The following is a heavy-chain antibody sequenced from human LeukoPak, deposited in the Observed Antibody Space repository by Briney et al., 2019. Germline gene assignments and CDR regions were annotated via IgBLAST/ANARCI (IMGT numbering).Heavy chain of an antibody. CDR3: ARHPPRYYDFWSGYYSTFDP. J-gene: IGHJ5*02. CDR1: GGSISSSSYY. Sequence: PSETLSLTCTVSGGSISSSSYYWGWIRQPPGKGLEWIGSIYYSGSTYYNPSLKSRVTISVDTSKNQFSLKLSSVTAADTAVYYRARHPPRYYDFWSGYYSTFDPWGQGTLVTVSS. D-gene: IGHD3-3*01. CDR2: IYYSGST. V-gene: IGHV4-39*01.